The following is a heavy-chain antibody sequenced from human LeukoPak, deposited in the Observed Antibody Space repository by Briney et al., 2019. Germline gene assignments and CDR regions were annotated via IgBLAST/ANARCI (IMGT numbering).Heavy chain of an antibody. CDR1: GFTFSSYE. D-gene: IGHD3-22*01. J-gene: IGHJ4*02. V-gene: IGHV3-48*03. CDR3: ARGYYYDSTGYNPFDY. CDR2: ISSSGSTV. Sequence: GGSLRLPCATSGFTFSSYEMNWVRQAPGKGLEWLSYISSSGSTVYYADSVKGRFTISRDNGKNSLYLQMNSLRAEDTAVYYCARGYYYDSTGYNPFDYWGQGALVTVSS.